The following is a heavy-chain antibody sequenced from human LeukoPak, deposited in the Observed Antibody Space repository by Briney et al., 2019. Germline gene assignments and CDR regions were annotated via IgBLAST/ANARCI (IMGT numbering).Heavy chain of an antibody. D-gene: IGHD5-12*01. Sequence: PGGSLRLFCAASGFTVRSNYMSWFRQAPGKGLEWASVIYNDGRTYYADSVKGRFIISKDISKNTLYLQMNNLRADDTAVYYCARESGYAVGDFWGRGTLVTVSS. CDR3: ARESGYAVGDF. CDR2: IYNDGRT. J-gene: IGHJ4*02. V-gene: IGHV3-53*01. CDR1: GFTVRSNY.